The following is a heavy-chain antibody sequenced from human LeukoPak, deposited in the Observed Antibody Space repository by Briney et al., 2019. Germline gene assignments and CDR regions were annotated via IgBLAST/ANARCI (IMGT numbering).Heavy chain of an antibody. Sequence: GGSLRLSCAVSGFTFSNYAMHWVRQAPGKGLEWVALISYNGTNEYYADSVKGRFTISRDNSKNSLYLQMNSLRAVDTAVYYCARGRYYYNSSGYIDYWGQGTLVTVSS. CDR1: GFTFSNYA. J-gene: IGHJ4*02. CDR3: ARGRYYYNSSGYIDY. D-gene: IGHD3-22*01. V-gene: IGHV3-30-3*01. CDR2: ISYNGTNE.